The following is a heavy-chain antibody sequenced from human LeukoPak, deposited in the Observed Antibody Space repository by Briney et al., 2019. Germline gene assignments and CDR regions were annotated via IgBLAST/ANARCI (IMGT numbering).Heavy chain of an antibody. Sequence: ASVKVPCKASGYTFTSYGFSWVRQAPGQGLEWMGWISAYNGHTNYAQKFQGRVTMTTDASTSTGYMELRSLRSDDTAVYYCARDKDLGAVAGTFDYWGQGTLVTVSS. CDR1: GYTFTSYG. CDR3: ARDKDLGAVAGTFDY. J-gene: IGHJ4*02. V-gene: IGHV1-18*04. CDR2: ISAYNGHT. D-gene: IGHD6-19*01.